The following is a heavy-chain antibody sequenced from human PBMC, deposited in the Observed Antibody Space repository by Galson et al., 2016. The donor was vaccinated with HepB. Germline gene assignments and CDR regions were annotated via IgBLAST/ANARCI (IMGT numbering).Heavy chain of an antibody. CDR3: AKDETQGPHFLEWLLSFDY. Sequence: SLRLSCAASGFTFSNYAMSWVRQAPGKGLEWVSTISGSGGSTYYADSVKGRFTISRDNSKNTLYLQMNSLRAEDTAMYYCAKDETQGPHFLEWLLSFDYWGQGTLVTVSS. CDR2: ISGSGGST. D-gene: IGHD3-3*01. CDR1: GFTFSNYA. V-gene: IGHV3-23*01. J-gene: IGHJ4*02.